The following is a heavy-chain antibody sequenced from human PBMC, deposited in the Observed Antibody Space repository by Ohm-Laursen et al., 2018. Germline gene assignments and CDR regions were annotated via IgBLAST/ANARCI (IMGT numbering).Heavy chain of an antibody. CDR1: GYTFNHYG. V-gene: IGHV1-18*01. CDR2: ISTYDGKT. Sequence: SVKVSCKTSGYTFNHYGISWVRQAPGQGLEWMGWISTYDGKTQFGQKFQGRVTMNTDMSTSTAYMELSRLRSDDTAVYYCASGGGYAFDYWGQGTLVTVSS. J-gene: IGHJ4*02. D-gene: IGHD5-12*01. CDR3: ASGGGYAFDY.